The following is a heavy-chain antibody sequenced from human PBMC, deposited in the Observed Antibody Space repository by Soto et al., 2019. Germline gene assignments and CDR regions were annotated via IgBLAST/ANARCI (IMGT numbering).Heavy chain of an antibody. CDR2: ISYGGSNK. J-gene: IGHJ6*02. Sequence: GGSLRLSCAASGFAFSSYAMHWVRQAPGKGLEWVAVISYGGSNKYYADSVKGRFTISRDNSKNTLYLQMNSLRAEDTAVYYCARDMVRGVIYYYYGMDVWGQGTTVTVSS. D-gene: IGHD3-10*01. CDR3: ARDMVRGVIYYYYGMDV. V-gene: IGHV3-30-3*01. CDR1: GFAFSSYA.